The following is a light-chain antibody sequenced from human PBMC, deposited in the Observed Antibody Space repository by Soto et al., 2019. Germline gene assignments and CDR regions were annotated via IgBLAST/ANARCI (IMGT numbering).Light chain of an antibody. CDR3: QQYYSYPRT. V-gene: IGKV1-8*01. Sequence: AIRITQSPSSFSASTGDRVTITCRASQGIRSYLAWYQQKPGKAPKLLIYAASTLQSGVPSRFSGSGSGTDFTLTISCLQSEDFETYYCQQYYSYPRTFGQGTKVDIK. CDR1: QGIRSY. J-gene: IGKJ1*01. CDR2: AAS.